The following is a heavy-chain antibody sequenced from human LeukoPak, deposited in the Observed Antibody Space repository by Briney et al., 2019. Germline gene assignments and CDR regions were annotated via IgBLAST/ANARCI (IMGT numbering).Heavy chain of an antibody. CDR3: ARDDYGDYQGRMDV. CDR2: IWYDGSNK. D-gene: IGHD4-17*01. J-gene: IGHJ6*04. V-gene: IGHV3-33*01. CDR1: GLSFSSYG. Sequence: GRSLRLSRAASGLSFSSYGMHWVRQAPRKGLEWVAGIWYDGSNKYYADSVKGRFTISRDNSKNTLYLQMSSLRAEDTAVYYCARDDYGDYQGRMDVWGKGTTVTVSS.